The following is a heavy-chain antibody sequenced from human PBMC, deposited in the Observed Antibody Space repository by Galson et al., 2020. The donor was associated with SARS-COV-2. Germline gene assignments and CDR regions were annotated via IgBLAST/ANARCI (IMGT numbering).Heavy chain of an antibody. V-gene: IGHV4-31*03. J-gene: IGHJ5*02. D-gene: IGHD6-6*01. CDR3: TRRLSLSTIAARLGWFDP. Sequence: SETLSLTCTVSGGSISNGGYYWSWIRPHPGKGLEWIGYIYYTGSTYYNPSLRSRVTISVDTSKNQFSLKLSSVTAADTAVYYCTRRLSLSTIAARLGWFDPWGQGNLVIVSS. CDR1: GGSISNGGYY. CDR2: IYYTGST.